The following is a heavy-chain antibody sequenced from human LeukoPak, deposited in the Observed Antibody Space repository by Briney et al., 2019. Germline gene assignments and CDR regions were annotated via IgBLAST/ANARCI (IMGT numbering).Heavy chain of an antibody. CDR2: IVVGSGNT. CDR3: AAGPPFDWLEEYGMDV. J-gene: IGHJ6*02. V-gene: IGHV1-58*01. Sequence: EASVKVSCKASGFTFTSSAVQWVRQARGQRLEWIGSIVVGSGNTNYAQKFQERVTITRDMSTSTAYMELSSLRSEDTAVYYCAAGPPFDWLEEYGMDVWGQGTTVTVSS. CDR1: GFTFTSSA. D-gene: IGHD3-9*01.